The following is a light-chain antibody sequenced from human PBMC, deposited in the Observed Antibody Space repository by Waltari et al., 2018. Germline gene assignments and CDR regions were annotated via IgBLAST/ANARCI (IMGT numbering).Light chain of an antibody. V-gene: IGLV2-14*01. CDR2: DVS. CDR3: SSYTSSSTLGV. CDR1: SSDVGGYTF. J-gene: IGLJ1*01. Sequence: QSALTQPASVSGSPGQSSPISCTGTSSDVGGYTFVSWYQQHPGKAPTLMIYDVSNRPSGVSNRFSGSKSGNTASLTISGLQAEDEADYYCSSYTSSSTLGVFGTGTKVTVL.